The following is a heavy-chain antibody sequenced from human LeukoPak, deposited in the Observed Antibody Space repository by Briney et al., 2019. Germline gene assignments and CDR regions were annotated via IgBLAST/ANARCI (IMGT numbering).Heavy chain of an antibody. CDR3: ARDSATNYYYYGMDV. Sequence: PSETLSLTCTVSGGSISSYYWSWIRQPPGKGLEWIGYIYYSGSTNYNPSLKSRVTISVDTSKNQFSLELSSVTAADTAVYYCARDSATNYYYYGMDVWGQGTTVTVSS. J-gene: IGHJ6*02. D-gene: IGHD5-24*01. CDR2: IYYSGST. CDR1: GGSISSYY. V-gene: IGHV4-59*01.